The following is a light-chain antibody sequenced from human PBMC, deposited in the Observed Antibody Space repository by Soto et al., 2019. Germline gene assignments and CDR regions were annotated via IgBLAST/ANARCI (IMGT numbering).Light chain of an antibody. J-gene: IGLJ2*01. CDR1: SGSIASGY. CDR2: EDN. CDR3: QSSDGNNMV. V-gene: IGLV6-57*02. Sequence: NFMLTQPHSVSESPGKTVTIPCTGSSGSIASGYVQWYQQRPGSAPTTLIYEDNQRPAGVPDRFSGSIDSSSNSASLTISGLRPEDEADYYCQSSDGNNMVFGGGTKLT.